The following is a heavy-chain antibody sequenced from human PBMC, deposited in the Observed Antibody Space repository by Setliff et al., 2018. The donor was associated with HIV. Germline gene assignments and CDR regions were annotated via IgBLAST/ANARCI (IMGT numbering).Heavy chain of an antibody. CDR1: GGSFSAYY. D-gene: IGHD6-19*01. J-gene: IGHJ6*03. CDR3: ARDPRGYSSAWTVSWGHNMDV. CDR2: INHSGST. Sequence: PSETLSLTCAVYGGSFSAYYWSWIRQPPGKGLEWIGEINHSGSTNYNPSLKSRVTISVDTSKNQFSLKLSSVTAADTAVYYCARDPRGYSSAWTVSWGHNMDVWGKGTTVTVSS. V-gene: IGHV4-34*01.